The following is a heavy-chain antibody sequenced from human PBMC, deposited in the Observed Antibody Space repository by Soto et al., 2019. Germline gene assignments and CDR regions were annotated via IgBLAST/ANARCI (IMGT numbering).Heavy chain of an antibody. D-gene: IGHD3-22*01. J-gene: IGHJ6*02. CDR3: AKVLDYYDPHYYGMDV. CDR2: INAGNGNT. CDR1: GYTFTSYA. V-gene: IGHV1-3*01. Sequence: RASVKVSCKASGYTFTSYAMHWVRQAPGQRLEWMGWINAGNGNTKYSQKFQGRVTITRDTSASTAYMELSSLRSEDTAVYYCAKVLDYYDPHYYGMDVWGQGTTVTVSS.